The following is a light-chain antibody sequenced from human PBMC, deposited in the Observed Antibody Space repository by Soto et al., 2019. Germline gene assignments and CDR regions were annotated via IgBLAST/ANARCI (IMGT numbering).Light chain of an antibody. CDR2: AAS. V-gene: IGKV1-9*01. J-gene: IGKJ3*01. Sequence: IPLTQSPSSLSASVGDRVTISCRASQGIANFVAWYQQKPGKAPKLLIYAASTLQSGVPSRFSGSGSGTDFTLTISSLQPEDFATYYCQQLNSFPIPFGPGTKVDIK. CDR3: QQLNSFPIP. CDR1: QGIANF.